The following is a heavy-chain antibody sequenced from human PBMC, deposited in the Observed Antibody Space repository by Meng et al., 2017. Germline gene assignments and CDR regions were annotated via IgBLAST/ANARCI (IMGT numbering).Heavy chain of an antibody. J-gene: IGHJ4*02. CDR3: ATHTAMVIYYFDY. V-gene: IGHV3-21*01. D-gene: IGHD5-18*01. Sequence: VRLVESWGGLVKPGGSLRLSCAASGFTFSSYSMNWVRQAPGKGLEWVSSISSSGGYIYYADSVKGRFTISRDNAKNSLYLQMNSLRAEDTAVYYCATHTAMVIYYFDYWGQGTLVTVSS. CDR1: GFTFSSYS. CDR2: ISSSGGYI.